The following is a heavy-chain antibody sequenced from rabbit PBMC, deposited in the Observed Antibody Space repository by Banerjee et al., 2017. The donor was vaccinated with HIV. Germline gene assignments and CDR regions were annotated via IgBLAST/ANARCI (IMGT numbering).Heavy chain of an antibody. J-gene: IGHJ4*01. CDR3: ARGVAGYGYANL. CDR1: GFSFSSSYW. Sequence: QEQLVESGGGLVQPEGSLTLTCTASGFSFSSSYWICWVRQAPGKGLEWIACIYGGSSGSTYYASWAKGRFTISKTSSTTVTLQMTSLTAADTATYFCARGVAGYGYANLWGQGTLVTVS. D-gene: IGHD6-1*01. V-gene: IGHV1S45*01. CDR2: IYGGSSGST.